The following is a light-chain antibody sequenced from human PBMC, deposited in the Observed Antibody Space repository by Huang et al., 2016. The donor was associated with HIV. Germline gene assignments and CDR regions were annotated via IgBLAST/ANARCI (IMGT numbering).Light chain of an antibody. J-gene: IGKJ1*01. Sequence: DIQMTQSPSTLSASVGDSLTITCRASQSISSWLAWYQEKPGKAPKLLIYKASSLESGVPSRFSGSGSGTEFTLTISSLQPDDFATYYCQQYNSYPWTFGQGTKVEIK. CDR3: QQYNSYPWT. CDR1: QSISSW. CDR2: KAS. V-gene: IGKV1-5*03.